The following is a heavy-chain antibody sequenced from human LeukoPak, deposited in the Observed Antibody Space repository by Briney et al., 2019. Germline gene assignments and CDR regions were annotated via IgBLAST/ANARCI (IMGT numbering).Heavy chain of an antibody. J-gene: IGHJ6*03. D-gene: IGHD2-2*01. CDR3: ARGPHCSSTSCYLYYYYYMDV. CDR2: IIPILGIA. CDR1: GGTFSSYT. Sequence: ASVKVSCKASGGTFSSYTISWVRQAPGQGLGWMGRIIPILGIANNTQKYQGRVTITADKSTSTAYIELSSLRSEDTAVYYCARGPHCSSTSCYLYYYYYMDVWGKGTTVTVSS. V-gene: IGHV1-69*02.